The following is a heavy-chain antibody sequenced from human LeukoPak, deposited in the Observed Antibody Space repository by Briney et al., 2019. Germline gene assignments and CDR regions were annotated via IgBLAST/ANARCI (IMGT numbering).Heavy chain of an antibody. CDR3: AREKVRQSGMDV. Sequence: ASVKVSCKASGYTFTGYYMHWVRQAPGQGLEWMGRINPNSGGTNYAQKFQGRVTMTRDTSISTAYMELTRLRSGDTAVYYCAREKVRQSGMDVWGQGTTVTVSS. CDR1: GYTFTGYY. D-gene: IGHD2-2*01. CDR2: INPNSGGT. J-gene: IGHJ6*02. V-gene: IGHV1-2*06.